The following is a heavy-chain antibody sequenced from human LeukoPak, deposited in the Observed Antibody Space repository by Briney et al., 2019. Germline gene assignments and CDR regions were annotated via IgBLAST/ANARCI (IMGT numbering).Heavy chain of an antibody. CDR2: ISSSSSYI. CDR1: GFTFSSYS. CDR3: AFVGIVGAFDAFDI. V-gene: IGHV3-21*01. D-gene: IGHD1-26*01. J-gene: IGHJ3*02. Sequence: GGSLGLSCAASGFTFSSYSMNWVRQAPGKGLEWVSSISSSSSYIYYADSVKGRFTISRDNAKNSLYLQMNSLRAEDTAVYYCAFVGIVGAFDAFDIWGQGTMVTVSS.